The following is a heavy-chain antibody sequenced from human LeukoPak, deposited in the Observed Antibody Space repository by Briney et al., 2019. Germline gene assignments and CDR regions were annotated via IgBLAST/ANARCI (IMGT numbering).Heavy chain of an antibody. V-gene: IGHV3-7*03. J-gene: IGHJ4*02. Sequence: GGSLRLSCAASGFTFSSYWMTWVRQAPGKGLEWVAIIKEDGGEEYYVDSVKGRFTISRDNAKNSLYLQMNSLGVEDTAVYYCARDQSGRSDYWGQGTLVTVSS. CDR3: ARDQSGRSDY. CDR1: GFTFSSYW. D-gene: IGHD3-10*01. CDR2: IKEDGGEE.